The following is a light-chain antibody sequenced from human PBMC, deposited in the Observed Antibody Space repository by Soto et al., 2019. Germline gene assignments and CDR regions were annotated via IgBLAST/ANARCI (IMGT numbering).Light chain of an antibody. CDR3: QQYNSYWT. Sequence: DIHLTQSPSTLSASVGDRVTITCRASQTISHWLAWYQQKPGKAPKLLIYDASSLESGVPSRFSGSGSGTEFTLTISSLQPDDFATYYCQQYNSYWTFGQGTKVDIK. J-gene: IGKJ1*01. CDR1: QTISHW. V-gene: IGKV1-5*01. CDR2: DAS.